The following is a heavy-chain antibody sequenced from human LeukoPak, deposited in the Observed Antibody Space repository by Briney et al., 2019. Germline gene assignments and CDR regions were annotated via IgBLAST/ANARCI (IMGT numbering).Heavy chain of an antibody. CDR3: ARKDRMEIPFGPQNSPFDY. Sequence: PGESLKISCKGSGYSFTSYWIGWVRQMPGKGLEWMGIIYPGDSDTRYSPSFQGQVTISADKSISTAYLQWSSLKASDTAMYYCARKDRMEIPFGPQNSPFDYWGQGTLVTVSS. CDR1: GYSFTSYW. D-gene: IGHD3-10*01. CDR2: IYPGDSDT. J-gene: IGHJ4*02. V-gene: IGHV5-51*01.